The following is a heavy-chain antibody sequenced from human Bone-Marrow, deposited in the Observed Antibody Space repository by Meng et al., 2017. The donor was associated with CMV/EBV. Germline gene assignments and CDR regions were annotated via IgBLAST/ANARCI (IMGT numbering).Heavy chain of an antibody. D-gene: IGHD6-6*01. V-gene: IGHV3-7*01. J-gene: IGHJ6*02. CDR2: IKQDGSEK. CDR3: ARSGVAIPHIAARRRNGMDV. CDR1: GFTFSSYW. Sequence: GESLKISCAASGFTFSSYWMSWVRQAPGKGLEWVANIKQDGSEKYYVDSVKGRFTISRDNAKNSLYLQMNSLRAEDTAVYYCARSGVAIPHIAARRRNGMDVWGQGTTVTVSS.